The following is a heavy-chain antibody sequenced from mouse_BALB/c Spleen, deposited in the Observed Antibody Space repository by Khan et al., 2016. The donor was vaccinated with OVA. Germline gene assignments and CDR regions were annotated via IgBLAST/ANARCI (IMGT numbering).Heavy chain of an antibody. V-gene: IGHV3-2*02. CDR3: ARAHYYGYGTMDY. CDR1: GYSITSDYA. J-gene: IGHJ4*01. CDR2: ISYSGST. D-gene: IGHD1-2*01. Sequence: EVKLLESGPGLVKPSQSLSLTCTVTGYSITSDYAWNWIRQFPGNKLEWMGYISYSGSTSYNPSLKSRISITRDTSKNQFFLQLNSVTTEDTATYYGARAHYYGYGTMDYWGQGTSVTVSS.